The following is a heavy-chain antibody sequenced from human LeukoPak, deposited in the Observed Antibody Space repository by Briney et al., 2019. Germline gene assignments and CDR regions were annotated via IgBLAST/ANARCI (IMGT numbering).Heavy chain of an antibody. D-gene: IGHD3-3*01. CDR3: ARVPLYDFWSGYLPPYYYMDV. Sequence: SESLSLTCTVSGGSISSGSYYWSWIRQPAGKGLEWIGRIYTSGSTNYNPSLKSRVTISVDTSKNQFSLKLSSVTAADTAVYYCARVPLYDFWSGYLPPYYYMDVWGKGTTVTVSS. CDR1: GGSISSGSYY. V-gene: IGHV4-61*02. CDR2: IYTSGST. J-gene: IGHJ6*03.